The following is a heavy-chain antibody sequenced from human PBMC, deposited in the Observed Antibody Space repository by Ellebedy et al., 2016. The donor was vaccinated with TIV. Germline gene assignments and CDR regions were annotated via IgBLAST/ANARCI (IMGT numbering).Heavy chain of an antibody. D-gene: IGHD3-22*01. J-gene: IGHJ4*02. V-gene: IGHV3-23*01. CDR3: TRGAATTMN. Sequence: YADSVKGRFTISRDDSRNTLYLQMNSLRAEDTAVYYCTRGAATTMNWGQGTLVTVSS.